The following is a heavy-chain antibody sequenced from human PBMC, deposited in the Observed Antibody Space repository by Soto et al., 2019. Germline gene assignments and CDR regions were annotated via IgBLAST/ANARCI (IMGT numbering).Heavy chain of an antibody. V-gene: IGHV3-53*01. CDR3: AREAYSEVFDI. CDR2: IYSGGST. CDR1: GFTVSSNY. D-gene: IGHD1-26*01. J-gene: IGHJ3*02. Sequence: PGGSLRLSCAASGFTVSSNYMSWVRQAPGKGLEWVSVIYSGGSTYYADSVKGRFTISRDNSKNTLYLQMNSLRAEDTAVYYCAREAYSEVFDIWGQRTMVTVSS.